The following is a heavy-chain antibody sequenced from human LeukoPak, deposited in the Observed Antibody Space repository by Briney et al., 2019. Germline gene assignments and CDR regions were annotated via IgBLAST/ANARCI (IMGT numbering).Heavy chain of an antibody. CDR2: INWNGGST. J-gene: IGHJ4*02. D-gene: IGHD3-22*01. CDR3: ARVTHYDSSGPFDY. V-gene: IGHV3-20*04. Sequence: PGGSLRLSCAASGFTFDDYGMSWVRQAPGKGLEWVSGINWNGGSTGYADSVKGRFTISRDNAKNSLYLQMSSLRAEDTALYYCARVTHYDSSGPFDYWGQGTLVTVSS. CDR1: GFTFDDYG.